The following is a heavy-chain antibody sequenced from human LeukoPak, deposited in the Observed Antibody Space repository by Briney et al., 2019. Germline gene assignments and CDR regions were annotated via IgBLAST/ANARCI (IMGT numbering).Heavy chain of an antibody. CDR1: GFTFSSYE. D-gene: IGHD3-9*01. V-gene: IGHV3-48*03. CDR2: ISSSGSTI. Sequence: GGSLRLSCAASGFTFSSYELNWVRQAPGEGLEWVSYISSSGSTIYYADSVKGRFTISRDNAKNSLYLQMNSLRAEDTAVYYCARLPKYDILTANWFDPWGQGTLVTVSS. J-gene: IGHJ5*02. CDR3: ARLPKYDILTANWFDP.